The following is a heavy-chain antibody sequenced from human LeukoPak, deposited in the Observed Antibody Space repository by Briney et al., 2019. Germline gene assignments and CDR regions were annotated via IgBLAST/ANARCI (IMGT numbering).Heavy chain of an antibody. CDR3: AKDLDCSSTSCYPDY. J-gene: IGHJ4*02. CDR1: GFTFSSYA. CDR2: ISGRGDIT. Sequence: GGSLRLSCAASGFTFSSYAMGWVRQAPGKGLEWVSTISGRGDITYYVDSVKGRFTVSRDSSKSTLYLEMNSLRAEDTAVYYCAKDLDCSSTSCYPDYWGQGTLVTVSS. D-gene: IGHD2-2*01. V-gene: IGHV3-23*01.